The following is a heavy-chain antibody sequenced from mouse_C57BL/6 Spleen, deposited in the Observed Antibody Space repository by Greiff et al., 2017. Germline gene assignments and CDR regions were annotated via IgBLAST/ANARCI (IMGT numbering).Heavy chain of an antibody. J-gene: IGHJ1*03. Sequence: DVKLQESGPGLVKPSQSLSLTCSVTGYSITSGYYWNWIRQFPGNKLEWMGYISYDGSNNYNPSLKNRISITRDTSKNQFFLKLNSVTTEDTATYYCARDRGNYLPWYFDVWGTGTTVTVSS. CDR2: ISYDGSN. D-gene: IGHD2-1*01. CDR1: GYSITSGYY. CDR3: ARDRGNYLPWYFDV. V-gene: IGHV3-6*01.